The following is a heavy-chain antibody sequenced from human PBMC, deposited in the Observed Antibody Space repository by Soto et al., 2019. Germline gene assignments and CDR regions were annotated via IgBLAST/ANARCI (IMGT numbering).Heavy chain of an antibody. V-gene: IGHV4-39*01. CDR2: MFYGVST. J-gene: IGHJ4*02. D-gene: IGHD3-3*02. CDR1: GSSINSSGYY. Sequence: SETLSLRCAVSGSSINSSGYYWGWIRQPPGKGLEWIGSMFYGVSTYYNPSLKSRVTVSVDTSKNQFSLNLRSVTAADTAVYYCARLPSRHLVDYWGQGTLVTVSS. CDR3: ARLPSRHLVDY.